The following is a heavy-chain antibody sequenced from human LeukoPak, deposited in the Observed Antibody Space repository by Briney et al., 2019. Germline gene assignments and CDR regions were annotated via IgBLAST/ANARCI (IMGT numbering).Heavy chain of an antibody. CDR2: IYYSGST. CDR3: ARVTRWAGLDF. V-gene: IGHV4-30-4*01. CDR1: GGSISSGDKY. D-gene: IGHD2-21*02. J-gene: IGHJ4*02. Sequence: PSETLSLTCNVSGGSISSGDKYWSWIRQPPGKGLEWIGYIYYSGSTYYNPSLKSRLTISVDTSENQFSLHLTSVTAAYTAVYFCARVTRWAGLDFWGQGTLVTVSS.